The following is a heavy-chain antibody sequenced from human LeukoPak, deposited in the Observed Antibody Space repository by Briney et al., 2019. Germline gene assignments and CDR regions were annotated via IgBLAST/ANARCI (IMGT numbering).Heavy chain of an antibody. J-gene: IGHJ4*02. CDR1: GFTFSSYA. D-gene: IGHD2-2*01. CDR3: AKGDVVVVPAAFEFDY. V-gene: IGHV3-23*01. Sequence: GGSLRLSCAASGFTFSSYAMSWVRQAPGNGLEWVSAISGSGGSSYYAYSVRGRFTISRDNSKNTLYLKMNSLRAEDTAVYYCAKGDVVVVPAAFEFDYWGQGTLVTVSS. CDR2: ISGSGGSS.